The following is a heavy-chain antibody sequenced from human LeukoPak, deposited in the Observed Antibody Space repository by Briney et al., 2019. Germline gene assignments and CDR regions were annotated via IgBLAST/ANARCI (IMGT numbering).Heavy chain of an antibody. CDR1: GFTFSSYW. CDR3: ASPRDGYNPYYFDY. Sequence: GGSLRLSCAASGFTFSSYWMHWVRQAPGKGLVWVSRINSDGSSTSYADSVKGRFTISRDNAKNTLYLQMNSPRAEDTAVYYCASPRDGYNPYYFDYWGQGTLVTVSS. J-gene: IGHJ4*02. V-gene: IGHV3-74*01. CDR2: INSDGSST. D-gene: IGHD5-24*01.